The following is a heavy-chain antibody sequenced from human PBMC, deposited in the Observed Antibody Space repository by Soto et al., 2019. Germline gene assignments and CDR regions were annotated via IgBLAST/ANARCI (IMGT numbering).Heavy chain of an antibody. Sequence: GASVKVSCKASGYTFTSYAMHWVRQAPGQRLEWMGWINAGNGNTKYSQKFQGRVTIIRDTSTSTAYMELRSLRSDGTAVYYCAREPVAGIWFDPWGQGTLVTVSS. J-gene: IGHJ5*02. D-gene: IGHD6-19*01. CDR2: INAGNGNT. V-gene: IGHV1-3*01. CDR1: GYTFTSYA. CDR3: AREPVAGIWFDP.